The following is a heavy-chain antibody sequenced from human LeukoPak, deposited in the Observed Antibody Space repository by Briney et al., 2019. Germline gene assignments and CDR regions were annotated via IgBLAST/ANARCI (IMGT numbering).Heavy chain of an antibody. D-gene: IGHD3-10*01. Sequence: GASVKVSCKASGGTFSSYAISWVRQAPGLGLEWMGGIIPIFGTANYAQKFQGRVTITADESTSTAYMELSSLRSEDTAVYYCARGSFPGRWGSNWFDPWGQGTLVTVSS. CDR3: ARGSFPGRWGSNWFDP. J-gene: IGHJ5*02. CDR1: GGTFSSYA. V-gene: IGHV1-69*13. CDR2: IIPIFGTA.